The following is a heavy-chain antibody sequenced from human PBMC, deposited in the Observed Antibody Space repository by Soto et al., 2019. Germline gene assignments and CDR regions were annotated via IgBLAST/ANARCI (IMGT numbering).Heavy chain of an antibody. J-gene: IGHJ5*02. D-gene: IGHD3-22*01. V-gene: IGHV5-51*01. CDR2: IYPGDSDT. CDR3: ARQAGDNYYDSSGYWFDP. CDR1: GYSFTSYC. Sequence: GESLKISCNGSGYSFTSYCIGLVRQMPGKGLEWMGIIYPGDSDTRYSPSFQGQVTISADKSISTAYLQWSSLKASDTAMYYCARQAGDNYYDSSGYWFDPWGQGTLVTVSS.